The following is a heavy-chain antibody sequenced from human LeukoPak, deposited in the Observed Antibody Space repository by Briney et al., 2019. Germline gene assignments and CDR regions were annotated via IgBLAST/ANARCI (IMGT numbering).Heavy chain of an antibody. CDR2: IYYSGST. J-gene: IGHJ4*02. CDR3: AININSGYYTF. D-gene: IGHD3-3*01. Sequence: PSETLSLTCTVSGGSLSSYYWSWIRQPPGKGLEWVGYIYYSGSTNYNPSLKSRVTISVDTSKNQFSLKLSSVTAADTAVYYCAININSGYYTFWGQGTLVTVSS. V-gene: IGHV4-59*01. CDR1: GGSLSSYY.